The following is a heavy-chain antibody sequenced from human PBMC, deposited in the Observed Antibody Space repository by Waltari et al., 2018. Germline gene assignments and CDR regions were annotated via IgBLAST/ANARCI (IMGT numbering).Heavy chain of an antibody. CDR2: IIPIFGTA. V-gene: IGHV1-69*01. D-gene: IGHD2-15*01. CDR1: GGPFSSYA. Sequence: QVQLVQSGAEVKKPGSSVKVSCKASGGPFSSYALSWVRQAPGQGLEWMGGIIPIFGTANYAQKFQGRVTITADESTSTAYMELSSLRSEDTAVYYCARYGVAATSAAYYYGMDVWGQGTTVTVSS. J-gene: IGHJ6*02. CDR3: ARYGVAATSAAYYYGMDV.